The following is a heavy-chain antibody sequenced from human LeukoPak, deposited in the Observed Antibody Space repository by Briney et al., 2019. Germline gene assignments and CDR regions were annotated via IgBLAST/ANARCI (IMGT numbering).Heavy chain of an antibody. CDR1: GYSFTSYW. V-gene: IGHV5-51*01. Sequence: GESLKISCKGSGYSFTSYWIGWVRQMPGKGLEWMGIIYPGDSDTRYSPSFQGQVTISADKSISTAYLQWSSLKASDTAMYYCARKRFAAAGLDKHNWFNPWGQGTLVTVSS. J-gene: IGHJ5*02. CDR3: ARKRFAAAGLDKHNWFNP. CDR2: IYPGDSDT. D-gene: IGHD6-13*01.